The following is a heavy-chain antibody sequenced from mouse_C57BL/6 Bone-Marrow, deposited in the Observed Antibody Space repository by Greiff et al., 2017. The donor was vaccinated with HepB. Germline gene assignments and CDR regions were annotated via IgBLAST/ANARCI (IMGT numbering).Heavy chain of an antibody. V-gene: IGHV5-17*01. D-gene: IGHD1-1*01. CDR2: ISSGSSTI. Sequence: EVKLVESGGGLVKPGGSLKLSCAASGFTFSDYGMHWVRQAPEKGLEWVAYISSGSSTIYYADTVKGRFTISRDNAKNTLFLQMTSLRSEDTAMYYCARQGSSKGYYAMDYWGQGTSVTVSS. CDR3: ARQGSSKGYYAMDY. CDR1: GFTFSDYG. J-gene: IGHJ4*01.